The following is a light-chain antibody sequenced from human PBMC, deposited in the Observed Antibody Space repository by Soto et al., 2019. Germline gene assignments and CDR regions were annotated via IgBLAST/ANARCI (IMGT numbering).Light chain of an antibody. CDR2: ATS. V-gene: IGKV3-20*01. CDR3: HHYGSSPWT. Sequence: EIVLTQSPGTLSLSPGERATLSCRASQSVSGSYLAWYQQKYGQAPRLLIYATSRRATGIPDGFSGSWSGTDLTLTISRLEPEDFAVYYCHHYGSSPWTFGQGTTVEIK. CDR1: QSVSGSY. J-gene: IGKJ1*01.